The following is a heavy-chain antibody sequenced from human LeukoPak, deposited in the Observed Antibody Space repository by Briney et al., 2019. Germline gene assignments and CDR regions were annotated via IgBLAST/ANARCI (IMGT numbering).Heavy chain of an antibody. CDR2: IIPIFGTA. V-gene: IGHV1-69*05. D-gene: IGHD6-19*01. J-gene: IGHJ4*02. Sequence: GASVKVSCKASGGTFSSYAISWVRQAPGQGLEWMGGIIPIFGTANYAQKFQGRVTITTDESTSTAYMELSSLRSEDTAVYYCARVVVAGNFYFDYWGQGTLVTVSS. CDR1: GGTFSSYA. CDR3: ARVVVAGNFYFDY.